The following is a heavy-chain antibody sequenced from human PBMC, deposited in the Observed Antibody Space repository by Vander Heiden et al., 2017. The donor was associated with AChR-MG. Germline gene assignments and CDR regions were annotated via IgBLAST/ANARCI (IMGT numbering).Heavy chain of an antibody. Sequence: QVQQVQSGSEVKKPGSSVKVSCKPSGGTFSSYAIRWVRKAPGQGLEWMGRIIPILGIANYAQKFQGRVKITADKSTSTAYMELSSLRSEDTAVYYCARGMTKVVVAAPLFDYWGQGTLVTVSS. CDR2: IIPILGIA. CDR3: ARGMTKVVVAAPLFDY. J-gene: IGHJ4*02. V-gene: IGHV1-69*04. CDR1: GGTFSSYA. D-gene: IGHD2-15*01.